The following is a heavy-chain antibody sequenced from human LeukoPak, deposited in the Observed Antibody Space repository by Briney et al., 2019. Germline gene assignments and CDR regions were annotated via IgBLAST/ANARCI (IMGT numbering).Heavy chain of an antibody. D-gene: IGHD3-10*01. CDR1: GFTVSSNY. Sequence: PGGSLRLSCAASGFTVSSNYMSWVRQAPGKGLEWVSVIYSGGSTYYADSVKGRFTISRDNSKNTLYLQMNSLRAEDTAVYYCAKASGYYYGSGSYSPDYWGQGTLVTVSS. V-gene: IGHV3-53*01. J-gene: IGHJ4*02. CDR3: AKASGYYYGSGSYSPDY. CDR2: IYSGGST.